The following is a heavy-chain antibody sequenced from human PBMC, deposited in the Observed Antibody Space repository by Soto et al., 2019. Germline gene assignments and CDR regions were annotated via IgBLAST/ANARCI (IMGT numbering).Heavy chain of an antibody. Sequence: GGSLRLSCAASGFTFSSYSMNWVRQAPGKGLEWVSSISSSSSYIYYADSVKGRFPISRDNAKNSLYLQMNSLRAEDTAVYYCARTPSRFMVRERYFDYWGQGTLVTVSS. V-gene: IGHV3-21*01. CDR2: ISSSSSYI. CDR1: GFTFSSYS. J-gene: IGHJ4*02. D-gene: IGHD3-10*01. CDR3: ARTPSRFMVRERYFDY.